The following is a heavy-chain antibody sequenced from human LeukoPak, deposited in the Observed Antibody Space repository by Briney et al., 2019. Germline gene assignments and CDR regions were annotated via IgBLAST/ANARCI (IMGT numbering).Heavy chain of an antibody. J-gene: IGHJ4*02. CDR2: IYSNGSA. V-gene: IGHV4-4*07. Sequence: KTSETLSLTCTVSGVSLISYHWSWIRQAAGKGLEWIGRIYSNGSARSSPSLNSRVTMSVDTSKNQFSLRLTSVTAADTAVYYCASQLGYFDDWGQGTLVTVSS. CDR1: GVSLISYH. D-gene: IGHD1-1*01. CDR3: ASQLGYFDD.